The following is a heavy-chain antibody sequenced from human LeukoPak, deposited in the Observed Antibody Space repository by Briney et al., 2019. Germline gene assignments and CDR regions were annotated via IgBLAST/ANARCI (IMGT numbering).Heavy chain of an antibody. Sequence: ASVKVSCKASGYTFTGYYMHWVRQAPGQGLEWMGWINPNSGGTNYAQKFQGRVTMTRDTSISTAYMELSRLRSDDTAVYYCAREGHYDILTGYYSSVLDYWGQGTLVTVSP. D-gene: IGHD3-9*01. V-gene: IGHV1-2*02. CDR1: GYTFTGYY. CDR3: AREGHYDILTGYYSSVLDY. J-gene: IGHJ4*02. CDR2: INPNSGGT.